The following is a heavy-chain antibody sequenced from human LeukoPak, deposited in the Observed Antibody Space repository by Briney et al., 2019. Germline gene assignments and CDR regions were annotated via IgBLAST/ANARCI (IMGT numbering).Heavy chain of an antibody. CDR3: ARLGGSGYDSHYYYYYYMDV. V-gene: IGHV4-4*09. Sequence: SEILSLTCTVSGSSISSYYWSWIRQPPGKGLEWIGYIYTSGSTNYNPSLKSRVTISVDTSKNQFSLKLSSVTAADTAVYYCARLGGSGYDSHYYYYYYMDVWGKGTTVTVSS. D-gene: IGHD5-12*01. J-gene: IGHJ6*03. CDR1: GSSISSYY. CDR2: IYTSGST.